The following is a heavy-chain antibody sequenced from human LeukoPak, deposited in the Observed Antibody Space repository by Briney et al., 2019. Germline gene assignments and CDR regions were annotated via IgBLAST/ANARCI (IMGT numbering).Heavy chain of an antibody. CDR2: IYYSGST. J-gene: IGHJ4*02. V-gene: IGHV4-39*01. D-gene: IGHD6-6*01. CDR1: GGSISSSTYY. Sequence: SEALSLTCTVSGGSISSSTYYWGWIRQPPGKGLEWIGSIYYSGSTYYNPSLKSRVTISVDTSKNHFSLNLSSVTAADTAVYYCARQSRGSSSSRDYFDYWGQGTLVTVSS. CDR3: ARQSRGSSSSRDYFDY.